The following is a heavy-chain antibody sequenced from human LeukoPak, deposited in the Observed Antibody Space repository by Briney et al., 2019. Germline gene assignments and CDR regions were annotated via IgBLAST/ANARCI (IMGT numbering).Heavy chain of an antibody. D-gene: IGHD5-24*01. V-gene: IGHV3-23*01. J-gene: IGHJ4*02. Sequence: GGSLRLSCAVSGFGVHTFAMSWVRLAPGKGLEWLASITKYDGRVYYADSVRGRFTISRDNSKNTLYLQMNSLRAEDTAVYYCARDSYNNVDYWGQGTLVTVSS. CDR1: GFGVHTFA. CDR2: ITKYDGRV. CDR3: ARDSYNNVDY.